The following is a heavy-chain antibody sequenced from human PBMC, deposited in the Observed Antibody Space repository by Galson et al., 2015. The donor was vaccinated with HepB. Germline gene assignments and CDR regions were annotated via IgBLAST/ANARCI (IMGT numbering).Heavy chain of an antibody. Sequence: SLRLSCAASGFTFSSYAMHWVRQAPGKGLEWVAVISYDGSNKYYADSVKGRFTISRDNSKNTLYLQMNSLRAEDTAVYYCAREGDAFDIWGQGTMVTVSS. V-gene: IGHV3-30*04. CDR2: ISYDGSNK. CDR1: GFTFSSYA. J-gene: IGHJ3*02. CDR3: AREGDAFDI.